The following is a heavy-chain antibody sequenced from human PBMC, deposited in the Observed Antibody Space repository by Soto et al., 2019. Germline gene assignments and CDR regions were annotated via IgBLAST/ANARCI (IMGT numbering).Heavy chain of an antibody. J-gene: IGHJ4*02. CDR3: ARHTNGYNPLDY. CDR2: IHPGYSDI. CDR1: GYDFNTYW. D-gene: IGHD5-12*01. V-gene: IGHV5-51*01. Sequence: PGESLKISCEGSGYDFNTYWIGWVRRMPGKGLEWMGIIHPGYSDIRYSPSFQGQVTIPADTSINTAHLQWSSLKASDTAMYYCARHTNGYNPLDYWGQGTLVTVSS.